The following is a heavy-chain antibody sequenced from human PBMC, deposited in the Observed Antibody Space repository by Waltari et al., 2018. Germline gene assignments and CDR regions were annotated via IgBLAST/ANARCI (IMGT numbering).Heavy chain of an antibody. CDR3: ARELPSGGGVGDY. CDR1: GFHVSSNL. Sequence: EVQVVESGRGLVQPGGSLRLSCAASGFHVSSNLMMWVRTPPGKGLEWVSTIYSGGSTYYADSLRGRFTISRDNSKNTLYLQMNSLTPEDSAVYYCARELPSGGGVGDYWGQGTLVTVSS. V-gene: IGHV3-66*02. J-gene: IGHJ4*02. CDR2: IYSGGST. D-gene: IGHD3-16*01.